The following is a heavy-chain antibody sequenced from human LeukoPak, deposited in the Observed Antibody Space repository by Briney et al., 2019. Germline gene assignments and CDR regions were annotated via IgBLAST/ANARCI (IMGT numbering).Heavy chain of an antibody. CDR1: GGSISIYY. V-gene: IGHV4-59*01. CDR2: IYYSGST. CDR3: ARIGHEDYYFDY. Sequence: PSETLSLTCTVSGGSISIYYWSWIRQPPGKGLEWIGYIYYSGSTNYNPSLKSRVTISVDTSKNQFSLKLSSVTAADTAVYYCARIGHEDYYFDYWGQGNLVTVSS. J-gene: IGHJ4*02.